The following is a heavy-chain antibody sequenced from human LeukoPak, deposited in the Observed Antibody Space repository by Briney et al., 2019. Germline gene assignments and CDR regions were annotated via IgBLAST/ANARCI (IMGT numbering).Heavy chain of an antibody. Sequence: ASVKVSCKASGGTFSSYAISWVRQAPGQGLEWMGIINPSGGSTSYAQKFQGRVTMTTDTSTSTAYMELRSLRSDDTAVYYCARSIVGATSLYYWGQGTLVTVSS. CDR2: INPSGGST. CDR1: GGTFSSYA. D-gene: IGHD1-26*01. CDR3: ARSIVGATSLYY. J-gene: IGHJ4*02. V-gene: IGHV1-46*01.